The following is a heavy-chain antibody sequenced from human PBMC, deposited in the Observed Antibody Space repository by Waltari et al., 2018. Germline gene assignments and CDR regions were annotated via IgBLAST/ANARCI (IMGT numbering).Heavy chain of an antibody. D-gene: IGHD2-15*01. J-gene: IGHJ5*02. CDR1: GFTFSSYW. CDR3: ARDDQDIVVVSPRRWFDP. V-gene: IGHV3-7*01. CDR2: IKQDGSEK. Sequence: EVQLVESGGGLVQPGGSLRLSCAASGFTFSSYWMSWVRQAPGKGLEWVANIKQDGSEKYYVDSVKGLCTISRDNAKNSLYLQMNSLVAEDTAVYYCARDDQDIVVVSPRRWFDPWGQGTLVTVSS.